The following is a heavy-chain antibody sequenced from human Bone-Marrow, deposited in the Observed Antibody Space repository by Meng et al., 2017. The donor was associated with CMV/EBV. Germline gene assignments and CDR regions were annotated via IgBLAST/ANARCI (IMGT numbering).Heavy chain of an antibody. CDR2: ISGSGGST. D-gene: IGHD3-3*01. Sequence: GGSLRLSCAASGFTVSSNYTSWVRQAPGKGLEWVSAISGSGGSTYYADSVKGRFTISRDNSKSTLYLQMNSLRAEDTAVYYCARAGRVVQPPHYYFDYWGQGTLVTVSS. V-gene: IGHV3-53*01. J-gene: IGHJ4*02. CDR1: GFTVSSNY. CDR3: ARAGRVVQPPHYYFDY.